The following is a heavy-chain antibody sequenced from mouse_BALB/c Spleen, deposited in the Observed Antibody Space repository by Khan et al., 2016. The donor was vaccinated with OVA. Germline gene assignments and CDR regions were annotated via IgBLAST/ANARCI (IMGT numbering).Heavy chain of an antibody. CDR3: ARDYYGNGYFDY. J-gene: IGHJ2*01. Sequence: VQLKESGPGLVKPSQSLSLTCSVTGYSITSGYNWNWIRQFPGNKLEWMGYISYDGSNNYNPSLKNRFSITRDTTKNQFFLKLNSVTTEDTATYYCARDYYGNGYFDYWGQGTTLTVSA. V-gene: IGHV3-6*02. CDR1: GYSITSGYN. D-gene: IGHD1-1*01. CDR2: ISYDGSN.